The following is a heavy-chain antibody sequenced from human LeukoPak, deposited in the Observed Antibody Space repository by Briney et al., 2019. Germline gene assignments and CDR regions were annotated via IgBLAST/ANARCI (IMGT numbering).Heavy chain of an antibody. CDR3: ARDMSEKYTADS. J-gene: IGHJ4*02. Sequence: GRSLRLSCAASGFSFSDYVIHWVRQAPGKGLDRVAVISKDGGTKYYADSVKGRLTISRDNSKNMLYLQMNSLRPEDTAVYYCARDMSEKYTADSWGQGTLVTVSS. D-gene: IGHD1-1*01. CDR2: ISKDGGTK. V-gene: IGHV3-30-3*01. CDR1: GFSFSDYV.